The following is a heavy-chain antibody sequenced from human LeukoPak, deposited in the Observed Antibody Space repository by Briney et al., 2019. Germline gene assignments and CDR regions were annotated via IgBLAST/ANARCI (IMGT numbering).Heavy chain of an antibody. J-gene: IGHJ4*02. D-gene: IGHD3-10*01. Sequence: GGSLRLSCSASGLTVTNAWMIWVRQARGEGLDWVGRIASKTDGGATDYAAPVKGRFTISRDDSKNTLNLQMNSLKTEDTAVYYCTTGIRGDWGQGTLVTVSS. V-gene: IGHV3-15*07. CDR3: TTGIRGD. CDR2: IASKTDGGAT. CDR1: GLTVTNAW.